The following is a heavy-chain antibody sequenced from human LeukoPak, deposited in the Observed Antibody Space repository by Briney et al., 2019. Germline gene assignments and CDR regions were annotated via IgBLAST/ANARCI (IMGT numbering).Heavy chain of an antibody. CDR2: ISFLGSEK. CDR1: GFTFSAYD. Sequence: GTSLRLSCAASGFTFSAYDVHWVRQAPGKGLERVALISFLGSEKDYADSVKGRFTISRDNPKNTLYLQMNSLRPDDTAVYYCAKDPYSYASGRATFDFWGQGALVTVSS. CDR3: AKDPYSYASGRATFDF. J-gene: IGHJ4*02. V-gene: IGHV3-30*18. D-gene: IGHD3-10*01.